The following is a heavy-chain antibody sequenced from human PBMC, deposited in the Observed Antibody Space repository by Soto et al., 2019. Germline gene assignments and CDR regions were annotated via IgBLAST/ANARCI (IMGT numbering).Heavy chain of an antibody. D-gene: IGHD6-6*01. CDR3: ARDFPIAARPGYYSYGMDV. Sequence: GGSLRLSCAASGFTVSSNYMSWVRQAPGKGLEWVSVIYSGGSTYYADSVKGRFTISRDNSKNTLYLQMNSLRAEDTAVYYCARDFPIAARPGYYSYGMDVWGQGTTVPVSS. CDR1: GFTVSSNY. J-gene: IGHJ6*02. CDR2: IYSGGST. V-gene: IGHV3-53*01.